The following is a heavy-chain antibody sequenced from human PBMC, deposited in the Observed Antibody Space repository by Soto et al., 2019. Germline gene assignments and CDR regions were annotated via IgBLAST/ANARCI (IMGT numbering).Heavy chain of an antibody. J-gene: IGHJ4*02. V-gene: IGHV3-23*01. CDR2: ISGSGGST. Sequence: GGSLRLSCAASGFTFSSYAMSWVRQAPGKGLEWVSAISGSGGSTYYADSVKGRFTISRDNSKNTLYLQMNSLRAEDTAVYYCAKEPYCSSTSCQNLSHYWGQGTLVTVSS. CDR1: GFTFSSYA. D-gene: IGHD2-2*01. CDR3: AKEPYCSSTSCQNLSHY.